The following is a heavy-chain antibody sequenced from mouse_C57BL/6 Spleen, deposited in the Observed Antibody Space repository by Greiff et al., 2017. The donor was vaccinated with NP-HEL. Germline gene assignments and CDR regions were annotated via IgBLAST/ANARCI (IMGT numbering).Heavy chain of an antibody. V-gene: IGHV1-18*01. Sequence: VQLQQSGPELVKPGASVKIPCKASGYTFTDYNMDWVKQSHGKSLEWIGDINPNNGGTIYNQKFKGKATLTVDKSSSTAYMELRSLTSEDTAVYYCARTDYDGGKYFDYWGQGTTLTVSS. J-gene: IGHJ2*01. CDR3: ARTDYDGGKYFDY. D-gene: IGHD2-4*01. CDR2: INPNNGGT. CDR1: GYTFTDYN.